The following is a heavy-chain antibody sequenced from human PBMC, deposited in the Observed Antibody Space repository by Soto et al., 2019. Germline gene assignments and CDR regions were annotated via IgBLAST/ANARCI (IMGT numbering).Heavy chain of an antibody. CDR1: GFTFSDYW. D-gene: IGHD2-2*01. CDR2: IKFDGSEK. CDR3: VKDGGYCSSSTCYSPRNHYFDS. Sequence: GGSLRLSCEASGFTFSDYWMSWVRQAPGKGAEGVANIKFDGSEKQYVDSVRGRFTISRDNSRNSLFLQMNSLRVGDTAVYYCVKDGGYCSSSTCYSPRNHYFDSWGQGTLVTVSS. J-gene: IGHJ4*02. V-gene: IGHV3-7*03.